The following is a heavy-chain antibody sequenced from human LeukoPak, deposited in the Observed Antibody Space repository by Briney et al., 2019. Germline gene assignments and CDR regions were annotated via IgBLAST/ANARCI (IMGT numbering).Heavy chain of an antibody. Sequence: GGSLRLSCAASGFTFSNYGMHWVRQAPGKGLEWVSSISSSSSYIYYADSVKGRFTISRDNAKNSLYLQMNSLRAEDTAVYYCASPQLLGWNAFDIWGQGTMVTVSS. CDR3: ASPQLLGWNAFDI. J-gene: IGHJ3*02. CDR1: GFTFSNYG. V-gene: IGHV3-21*01. CDR2: ISSSSSYI. D-gene: IGHD2-2*01.